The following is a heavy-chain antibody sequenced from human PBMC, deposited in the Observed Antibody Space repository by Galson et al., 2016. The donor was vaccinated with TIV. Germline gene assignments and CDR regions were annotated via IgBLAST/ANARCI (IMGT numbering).Heavy chain of an antibody. CDR3: ARDGVKHYDNSDYYEVDY. CDR2: ISHSGTT. Sequence: SETLSLTCAVSGHSISSGYYWGWIRQPPGKGLEWIGSISHSGTTYYKPSLKRRVTITVDTSKNQFSLKLKSVTAADTAVYYCARDGVKHYDNSDYYEVDYWGQGILATVSS. J-gene: IGHJ4*02. CDR1: GHSISSGYY. V-gene: IGHV4-38-2*02. D-gene: IGHD3-22*01.